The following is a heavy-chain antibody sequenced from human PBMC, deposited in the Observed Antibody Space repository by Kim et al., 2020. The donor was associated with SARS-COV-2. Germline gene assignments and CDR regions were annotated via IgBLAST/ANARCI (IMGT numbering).Heavy chain of an antibody. Sequence: SETLSLTCTVSAGSISSNSYYWGWIRQPPGKGLDWNGSIYYSGSTYYNPSPKSRFTISVDTSKNQFSLKLSSVTAADTAVYYCARQRKQWLVEDAFDIWGQGTMVTVSS. CDR3: ARQRKQWLVEDAFDI. D-gene: IGHD6-19*01. CDR2: IYYSGST. J-gene: IGHJ3*02. CDR1: AGSISSNSYY. V-gene: IGHV4-39*01.